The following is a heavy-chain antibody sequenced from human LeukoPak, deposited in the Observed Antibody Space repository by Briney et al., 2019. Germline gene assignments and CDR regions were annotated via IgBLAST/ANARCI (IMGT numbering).Heavy chain of an antibody. Sequence: SETLSLTCTVSGGSISSSSYYWGWIRQPPGKGLEWIGSIYYSGSTYYNPSLKSRVTISVDTSKNQFSLKLSSVTAADTAVYYCARHGDLFAELSWFDPWGQGTLVTVSS. CDR2: IYYSGST. V-gene: IGHV4-39*01. J-gene: IGHJ5*02. D-gene: IGHD3-10*01. CDR3: ARHGDLFAELSWFDP. CDR1: GGSISSSSYY.